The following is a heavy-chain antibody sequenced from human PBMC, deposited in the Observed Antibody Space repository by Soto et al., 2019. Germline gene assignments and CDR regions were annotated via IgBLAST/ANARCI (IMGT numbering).Heavy chain of an antibody. V-gene: IGHV4-39*01. D-gene: IGHD3-9*01. Sequence: SETLSLTCTVSGGSISNNTYYWGWIRQPPGKGLEWIGSIYYNGGTDYNPSLKSRVTISIDTSKNQFSLKLSSVTAADTAVYYCARQVYYDLLTGYYNRYYFDYWGQGTLVTVSS. CDR3: ARQVYYDLLTGYYNRYYFDY. CDR2: IYYNGGT. J-gene: IGHJ4*02. CDR1: GGSISNNTYY.